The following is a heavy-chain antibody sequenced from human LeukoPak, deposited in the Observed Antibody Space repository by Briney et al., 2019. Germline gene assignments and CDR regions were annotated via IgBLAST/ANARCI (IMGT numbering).Heavy chain of an antibody. Sequence: PGASPRLSCAASGFTFSNYAMSWVRQAPGKGLEWVSAIVGSGGSTYYADSVKGRFSISRDNSKNTLFLQMNSLRVEDTALYYCSKWGDYDVLTGYYDSDFWGQGTLVTVSS. J-gene: IGHJ5*01. D-gene: IGHD3-9*01. CDR2: IVGSGGST. CDR1: GFTFSNYA. CDR3: SKWGDYDVLTGYYDSDF. V-gene: IGHV3-23*01.